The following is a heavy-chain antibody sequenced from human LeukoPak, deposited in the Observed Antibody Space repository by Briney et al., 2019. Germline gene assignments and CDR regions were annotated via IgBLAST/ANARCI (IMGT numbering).Heavy chain of an antibody. J-gene: IGHJ3*02. Sequence: SVKVSCKASGGTFSSYTINWVRQAPGQGLEWMGGIIAIFGTANYAQKFQGRVTITKDKSTSTAYMELSSLRSEDTAVYYSAREVFVYRGDALDTSGQGTMVTVSS. CDR2: IIAIFGTA. CDR1: GGTFSSYT. D-gene: IGHD2-2*02. V-gene: IGHV1-69*05. CDR3: AREVFVYRGDALDT.